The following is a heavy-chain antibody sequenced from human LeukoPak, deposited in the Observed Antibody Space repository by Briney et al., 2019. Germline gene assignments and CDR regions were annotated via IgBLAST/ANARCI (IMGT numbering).Heavy chain of an antibody. CDR2: IYTSGST. V-gene: IGHV4-61*02. Sequence: SETLSLTCTVSGGSISNRNYHWSWIRQPAGKGLEWIGRIYTSGSTNYNPSLKSRVTMSVDTSKNQFSLKLSSVTAADTAVYYCAREGHWFDPWGQGTLVTVYS. J-gene: IGHJ5*02. CDR1: GGSISNRNYH. CDR3: AREGHWFDP.